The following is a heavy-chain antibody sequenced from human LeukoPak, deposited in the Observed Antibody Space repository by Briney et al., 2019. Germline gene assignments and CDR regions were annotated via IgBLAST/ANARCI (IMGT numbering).Heavy chain of an antibody. D-gene: IGHD3-10*01. J-gene: IGHJ6*03. Sequence: GGSLRLSCAASGFTFISYGMHWVRQAPGKGLEWVAFIRYDGSNKYYADSVKGRFTISRDNSKNTLYLQMNSLRAEDTAVYYCAKDNYGSGSYGYYYYMDVWGKGTTVTVSS. CDR3: AKDNYGSGSYGYYYYMDV. CDR1: GFTFISYG. V-gene: IGHV3-30*02. CDR2: IRYDGSNK.